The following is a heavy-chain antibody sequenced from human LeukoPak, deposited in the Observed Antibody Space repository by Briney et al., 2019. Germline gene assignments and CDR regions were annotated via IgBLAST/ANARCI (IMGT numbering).Heavy chain of an antibody. D-gene: IGHD5-24*01. V-gene: IGHV4-39*07. CDR2: IYYSGST. CDR3: AREDGYNLGHFDY. J-gene: IGHJ4*02. Sequence: SETLSLTCTVSGGSISSSNYYWGWIRQPPWKGLEWIGNIYYSGSTYYNPSLKSRVTISVDTSKNQFSLKLSSVTAADTAVYYCAREDGYNLGHFDYWGQGTLVTVSS. CDR1: GGSISSSNYY.